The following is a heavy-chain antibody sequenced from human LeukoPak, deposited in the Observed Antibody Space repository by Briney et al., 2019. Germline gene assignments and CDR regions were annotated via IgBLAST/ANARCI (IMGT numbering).Heavy chain of an antibody. D-gene: IGHD1-1*01. J-gene: IGHJ4*02. CDR1: GFTFSTYG. CDR3: AIQLD. Sequence: GGSLRLSCAASGFTFSTYGMNWVRQAPGKGLEWISYISFGSGNIFYADSVKGRFTISRDNVHNSLSLQMNSLRAEDTAVYYCAIQLDWGQGTLVTVSS. CDR2: ISFGSGNI. V-gene: IGHV3-48*01.